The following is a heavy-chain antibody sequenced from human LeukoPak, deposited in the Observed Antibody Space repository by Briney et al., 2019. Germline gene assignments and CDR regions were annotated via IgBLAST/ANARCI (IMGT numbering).Heavy chain of an antibody. J-gene: IGHJ3*02. D-gene: IGHD2-15*01. V-gene: IGHV4-59*01. CDR1: GGSISSYF. Sequence: SEALSLTRTVSGGSISSYFWSWIRQPPGKGLEWIGCVSNSGITDYNPSLKSRVTISVDTSNNQFSLKLRSVTAADTAVYYWAREKGSGGTQRDAFEIWGQGTMVTVSS. CDR2: VSNSGIT. CDR3: AREKGSGGTQRDAFEI.